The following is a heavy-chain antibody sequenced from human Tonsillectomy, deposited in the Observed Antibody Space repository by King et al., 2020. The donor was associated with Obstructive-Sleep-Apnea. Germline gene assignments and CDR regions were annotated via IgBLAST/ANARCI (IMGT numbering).Heavy chain of an antibody. CDR3: SKGIEYSSSYYFDY. CDR1: GFTFDDYT. J-gene: IGHJ4*02. V-gene: IGHV3-43*01. D-gene: IGHD6-6*01. Sequence: VQLVESGGVVIQPGGSLRLSCAAAGFTFDDYTMHWIRQIPGKGLEWVSLISWDGSSTFYADSVRGRFTISRDSSKNSLYLQMNSLRTEDTALYYCSKGIEYSSSYYFDYWGQGTLVTVSS. CDR2: ISWDGSST.